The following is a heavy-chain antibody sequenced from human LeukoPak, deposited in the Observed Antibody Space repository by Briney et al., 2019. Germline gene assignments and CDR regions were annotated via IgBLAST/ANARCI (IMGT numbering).Heavy chain of an antibody. CDR2: IHTSGST. J-gene: IGHJ4*02. Sequence: PSETLSLTCTVSGGSISSYYWNWIRQPAGKGLEWIGRIHTSGSTNYNPSLKSRVTISVDTSKNQFSLKLRSVTAADTAVYYCAREGIYGDYRHWGQGTLVTVSS. CDR1: GGSISSYY. D-gene: IGHD4-17*01. V-gene: IGHV4-4*07. CDR3: AREGIYGDYRH.